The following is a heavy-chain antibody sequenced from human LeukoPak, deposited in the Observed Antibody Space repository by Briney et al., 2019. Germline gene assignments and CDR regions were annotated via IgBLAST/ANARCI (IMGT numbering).Heavy chain of an antibody. D-gene: IGHD4-17*01. CDR3: AKDQGYGDYAKNRYSDY. V-gene: IGHV3-30*18. CDR2: ISYDGSNK. CDR1: GFTFSSYG. J-gene: IGHJ4*02. Sequence: GGSLRLSCAASGFTFSSYGMHWVRQAPGKGLEWVAVISYDGSNKYYADSVKGRFTISRDNSKNTLYLQMNSLRAEDTAVYYCAKDQGYGDYAKNRYSDYWGQGTLVTVSS.